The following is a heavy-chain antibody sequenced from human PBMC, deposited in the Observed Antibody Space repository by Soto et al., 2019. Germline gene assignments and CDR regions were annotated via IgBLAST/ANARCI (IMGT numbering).Heavy chain of an antibody. CDR1: GFTFSNAW. CDR3: TPDHYYDSSGYYVEAFDI. CDR2: IKSKTDGGTT. J-gene: IGHJ3*02. V-gene: IGHV3-15*07. D-gene: IGHD3-22*01. Sequence: GGSLRLSCAASGFTFSNAWMNWVRQAPGKGLEWVGRIKSKTDGGTTDYAAPVKGRFTISRDDSKNTLYLQMNSLKTEDTAVYYCTPDHYYDSSGYYVEAFDIWGQGTMVTVSS.